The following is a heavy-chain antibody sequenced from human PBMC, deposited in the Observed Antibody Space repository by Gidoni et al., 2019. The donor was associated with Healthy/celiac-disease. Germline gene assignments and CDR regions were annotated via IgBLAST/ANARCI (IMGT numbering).Heavy chain of an antibody. D-gene: IGHD3-10*01. J-gene: IGHJ4*02. Sequence: EVQLVESGGGLVQPGGSLRLSCAASGFTVSSNYMSWVRQAQGKGLEWVSLMYSGGSTYYADSVKGRFTISRDNSKNTLYLQMNSLRAEDTAVYYCARERCGEFYFDYWGQGTLVTVSS. CDR2: MYSGGST. V-gene: IGHV3-66*01. CDR3: ARERCGEFYFDY. CDR1: GFTVSSNY.